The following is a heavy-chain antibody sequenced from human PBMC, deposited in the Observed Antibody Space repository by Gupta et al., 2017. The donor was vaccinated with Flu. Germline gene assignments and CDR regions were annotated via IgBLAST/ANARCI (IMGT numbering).Heavy chain of an antibody. J-gene: IGHJ4*02. Sequence: QVQLQASGPGLVKPSQTLSLTCTVSGCSISSGSYYWSWIRQPAGKGLEWIGRIYTSGSTNYNPSLKSRVTISVDTSKNQFSLKLSSVTAADTAVYYCARYYDSSGYYYVDYWGQGTLVTVSS. CDR1: GCSISSGSYY. D-gene: IGHD3-22*01. CDR2: IYTSGST. CDR3: ARYYDSSGYYYVDY. V-gene: IGHV4-61*02.